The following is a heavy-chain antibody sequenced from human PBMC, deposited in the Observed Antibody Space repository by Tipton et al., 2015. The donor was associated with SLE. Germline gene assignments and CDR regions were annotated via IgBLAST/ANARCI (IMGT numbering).Heavy chain of an antibody. CDR1: GGSISSGSYY. CDR3: ARDLGYFDWFHDAFDI. J-gene: IGHJ3*02. V-gene: IGHV4-61*01. D-gene: IGHD3-9*01. CDR2: LFDTGST. Sequence: TLSLTCTVSGGSISSGSYYWSWIRQPPGKGLEWIGYLFDTGSTNYNPSLTSRVTISVDTSKNQFSLKLSSVTAADTAVYYCARDLGYFDWFHDAFDIWGQGTMVTVSS.